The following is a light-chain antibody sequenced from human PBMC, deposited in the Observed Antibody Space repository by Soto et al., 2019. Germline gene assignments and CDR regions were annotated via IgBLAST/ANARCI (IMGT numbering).Light chain of an antibody. CDR2: EVS. J-gene: IGLJ1*01. CDR3: SLYTSSSTYV. CDR1: SSDVGSYNR. V-gene: IGLV2-18*01. Sequence: QFALTQPPSLSGCPGQSVTISCTGTSSDVGSYNRVSWYQQPPGTAPKLTIYEVSNRPSGVPDRFSGYKSGNTASLTISGLQAEDEADYYCSLYTSSSTYVFGTGTKVTV.